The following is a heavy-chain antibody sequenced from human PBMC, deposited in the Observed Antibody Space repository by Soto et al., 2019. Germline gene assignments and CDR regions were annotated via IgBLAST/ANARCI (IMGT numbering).Heavy chain of an antibody. J-gene: IGHJ4*02. V-gene: IGHV4-34*01. CDR1: GGSFSGYY. CDR3: ARGRGSIAAAGIFDY. Sequence: SESLSLTCAVYGGSFSGYYWSWIRQPPGKGLEWIGEINHSGSTNYNPSLKSRVTISVDTSKNQFSLKLSSVTAADTAVYYCARGRGSIAAAGIFDYWGQGTLVTVSS. CDR2: INHSGST. D-gene: IGHD6-13*01.